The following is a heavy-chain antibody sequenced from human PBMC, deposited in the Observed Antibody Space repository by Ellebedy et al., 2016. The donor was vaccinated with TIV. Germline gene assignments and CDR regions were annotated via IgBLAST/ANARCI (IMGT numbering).Heavy chain of an antibody. CDR1: GFPFSSYA. CDR2: ISDSGGNT. J-gene: IGHJ4*02. V-gene: IGHV3-23*01. CDR3: ARDRGGSYSPVDY. D-gene: IGHD1-26*01. Sequence: GESLKISCAASGFPFSSYAMSWVRQPPGKGLEWVSSISDSGGNTYYADSVKGRFTISRDNAKNSLYLQMNSLRAEDTAVYYCARDRGGSYSPVDYWGQGTLVTVSS.